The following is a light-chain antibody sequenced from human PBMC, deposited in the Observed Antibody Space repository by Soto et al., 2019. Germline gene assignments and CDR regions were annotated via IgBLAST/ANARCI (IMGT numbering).Light chain of an antibody. Sequence: QSALAQPPSVSGSPGQSITVSCTGTSSDIGASNFVSWYQHLPGRAPKVIIFEATNRPSGVSDCFSGSKAGTTASLTISGLQADDEGEYFCISYKTDDTFVFGTGTKVTVL. V-gene: IGLV2-14*01. CDR1: SSDIGASNF. CDR3: ISYKTDDTFV. CDR2: EAT. J-gene: IGLJ1*01.